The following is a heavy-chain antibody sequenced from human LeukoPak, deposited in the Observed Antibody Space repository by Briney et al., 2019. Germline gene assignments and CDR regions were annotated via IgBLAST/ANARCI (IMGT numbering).Heavy chain of an antibody. CDR2: ISPYNGNT. D-gene: IGHD1-1*01. Sequence: ASVKVSCKASGYTFTSYVISWVRQAPGQGLEWMGWISPYNGNTNYAQKLQGRVTMTTDTSTSTAYMELRSLRSDDTAVYYCARRPPHAPHNWNGACYGMDVWGQGTTVTVSS. CDR1: GYTFTSYV. J-gene: IGHJ6*02. V-gene: IGHV1-18*01. CDR3: ARRPPHAPHNWNGACYGMDV.